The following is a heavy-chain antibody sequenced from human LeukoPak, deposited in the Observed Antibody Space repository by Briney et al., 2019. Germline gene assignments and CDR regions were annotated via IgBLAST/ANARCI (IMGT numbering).Heavy chain of an antibody. J-gene: IGHJ5*02. Sequence: ASVKVSCKASGYTFTGYYMHWVRQAPGQGLEWMGWINPNSGGTNYAQKFQGRVTMTRDTPISTAYMELSRLRSDDTAVYYCARAGNYYGSGGTINWFDPWGQGTLVTVSS. D-gene: IGHD3-10*01. CDR3: ARAGNYYGSGGTINWFDP. CDR2: INPNSGGT. CDR1: GYTFTGYY. V-gene: IGHV1-2*02.